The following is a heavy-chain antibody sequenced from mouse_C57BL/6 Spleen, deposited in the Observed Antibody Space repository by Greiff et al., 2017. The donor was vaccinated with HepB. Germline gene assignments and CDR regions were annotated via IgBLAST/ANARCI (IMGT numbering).Heavy chain of an antibody. V-gene: IGHV6-6*01. Sequence: EVKLVESGGGLVQPGGSMKLSCAASGFTFSDAWMDWVRQSPEKGLEWVAEIRNKANNHATYYAESVKGRFTISRDDSKSSVYLQMNSLRAEDTGIYYCTRIWEKNYFDCWGQGTTLTVSS. CDR1: GFTFSDAW. J-gene: IGHJ2*01. CDR3: TRIWEKNYFDC. CDR2: IRNKANNHAT. D-gene: IGHD4-1*01.